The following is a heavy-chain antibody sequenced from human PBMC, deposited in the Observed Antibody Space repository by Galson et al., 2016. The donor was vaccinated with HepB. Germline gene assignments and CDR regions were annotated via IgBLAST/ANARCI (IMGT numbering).Heavy chain of an antibody. CDR1: GGSISSCSFY. Sequence: SETLSLTCSVSGGSISSCSFYWGWIRQPPGKGLEWIGSIYCGGSIHYNPSLKSRVSISVDTSKNQFSLKLSSVTVADTAVYYCASYADYEVLTGYEVYWGQGTLVTVSS. D-gene: IGHD3-9*01. V-gene: IGHV4-39*01. J-gene: IGHJ4*02. CDR3: ASYADYEVLTGYEVY. CDR2: IYCGGSI.